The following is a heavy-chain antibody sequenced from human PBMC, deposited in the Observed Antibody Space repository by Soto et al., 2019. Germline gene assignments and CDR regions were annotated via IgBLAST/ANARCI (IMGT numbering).Heavy chain of an antibody. CDR3: ARSFGQVYGSGSSDYGMDV. Sequence: VQLVESGGGLVKPGGSLRLSCAASGFTFSDYSMNWVRQAPGKGLEWVSSITTSSAYIFYADSLTGRITISRDNAKNSLSLRMNALRVEDTAVYYCARSFGQVYGSGSSDYGMDVWGQGTTFTVSS. D-gene: IGHD3-10*01. CDR2: ITTSSAYI. CDR1: GFTFSDYS. V-gene: IGHV3-21*01. J-gene: IGHJ6*02.